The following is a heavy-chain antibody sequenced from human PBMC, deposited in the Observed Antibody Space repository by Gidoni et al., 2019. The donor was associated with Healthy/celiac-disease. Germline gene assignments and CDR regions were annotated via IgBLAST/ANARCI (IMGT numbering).Heavy chain of an antibody. CDR3: ARDGFYYYYYMDV. V-gene: IGHV3-74*01. Sequence: EVQLVESGGGLVQPGGSLRLSCAASGFTFSSYWMHWVRQAPGKGLVWVARINSDGSSTSYADSVKGRFTISRDNAKNTLYLQMNSLRAEDTAVYYCARDGFYYYYYMDVWGKGTTVTVSS. D-gene: IGHD3-10*01. J-gene: IGHJ6*03. CDR1: GFTFSSYW. CDR2: INSDGSST.